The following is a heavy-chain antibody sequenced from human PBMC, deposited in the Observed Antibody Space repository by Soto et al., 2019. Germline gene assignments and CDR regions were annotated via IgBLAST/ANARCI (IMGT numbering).Heavy chain of an antibody. Sequence: PSETLSLTCTVSSGPLTNYYWSWIWQPAGKGLEWIERFYSSASTLYNPSLKSRVTMSVDTSKNQISLKLSSVTAADTAVFYCAGGSAGDYFDYWGQGSLVTVSS. CDR1: SGPLTNYY. V-gene: IGHV4-4*07. CDR3: AGGSAGDYFDY. J-gene: IGHJ4*02. D-gene: IGHD6-13*01. CDR2: FYSSAST.